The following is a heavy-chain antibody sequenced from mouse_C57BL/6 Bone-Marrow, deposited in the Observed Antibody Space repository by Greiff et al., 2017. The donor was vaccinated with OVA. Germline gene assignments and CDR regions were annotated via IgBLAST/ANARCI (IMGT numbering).Heavy chain of an antibody. J-gene: IGHJ2*01. CDR2: IDPENGDT. CDR1: GFNIKDDY. CDR3: TTFYYYGSSFDD. D-gene: IGHD1-1*01. Sequence: EVQLQQSGAELVRPGASVKLSCTASGFNIKDDYMHWVKQRPEQGLEWIGWIDPENGDTEYASKFQGKATITADTSSNTAYLQLSSLTSEDTAVYDCTTFYYYGSSFDDWGKGTTLTVSS. V-gene: IGHV14-4*01.